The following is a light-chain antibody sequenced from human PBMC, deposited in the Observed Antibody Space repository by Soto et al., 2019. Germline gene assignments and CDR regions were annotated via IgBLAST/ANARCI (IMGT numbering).Light chain of an antibody. CDR2: DAS. V-gene: IGKV1-5*01. Sequence: DIQMTQSPSTLSASVGDRVTITCRASQSISSWLVWYQQKPGKAPKLLIYDASSLEGGVPSRFSGSGSGTEFTLTISSLQPDDFATYYCQQYNSLAFGQGTKVEIK. CDR1: QSISSW. CDR3: QQYNSLA. J-gene: IGKJ1*01.